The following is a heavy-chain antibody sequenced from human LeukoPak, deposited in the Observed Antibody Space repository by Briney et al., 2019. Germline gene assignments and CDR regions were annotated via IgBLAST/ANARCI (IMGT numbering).Heavy chain of an antibody. V-gene: IGHV3-48*03. CDR2: ISSSGSTI. D-gene: IGHD5-12*01. CDR1: GFTFSSYE. J-gene: IGHJ4*02. CDR3: ARDQSGSGGLYFDY. Sequence: GVSLRLSCAASGFTFSSYEMNWVRQAPGKGLEWVSYISSSGSTIYYADSVKGRFTISRDNAKNSLYLQMNSLRAEDTAVYYCARDQSGSGGLYFDYWGQGTLVT.